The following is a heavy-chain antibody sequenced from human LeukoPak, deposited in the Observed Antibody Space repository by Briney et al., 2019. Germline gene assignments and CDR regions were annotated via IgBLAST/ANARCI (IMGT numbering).Heavy chain of an antibody. D-gene: IGHD3-16*02. J-gene: IGHJ4*02. V-gene: IGHV3-43*02. CDR1: GFTFDEYA. CDR2: ISGDGSNT. Sequence: PGGSLRLSCAAAGFTFDEYAMHWVRPAPGKGLEWVSLISGDGSNTWYADSVKGRFTISRDNTENSLYLHMNSLGTEDTAFYYCAKDKSPLYYDYIWGSYRLPFDSWGQGTLVTVSS. CDR3: AKDKSPLYYDYIWGSYRLPFDS.